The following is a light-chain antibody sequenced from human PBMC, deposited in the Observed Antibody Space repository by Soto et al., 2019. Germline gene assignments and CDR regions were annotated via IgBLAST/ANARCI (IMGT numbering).Light chain of an antibody. CDR2: DAS. V-gene: IGKV3-11*01. CDR3: QQRTNWPPKYT. Sequence: DIVLTQSPATLSLSPGERATLSCRASQSVTSYLAWYQQKPGQAPRLLIYDASNRATGIPARFSGSGSGIDFTLTISSLEPEDFPVYYCQQRTNWPPKYTFGQGTKLEIK. CDR1: QSVTSY. J-gene: IGKJ2*01.